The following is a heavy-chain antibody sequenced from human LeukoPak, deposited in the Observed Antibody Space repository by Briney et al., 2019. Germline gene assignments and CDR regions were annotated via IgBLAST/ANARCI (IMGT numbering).Heavy chain of an antibody. D-gene: IGHD3-3*01. J-gene: IGHJ4*02. CDR2: ISGSGGST. CDR1: AFTFSNYA. V-gene: IGHV3-23*01. CDR3: VQGRDFWSGSIFDY. Sequence: GRSLSLSCAPSAFTFSNYAMRWIRQAPGNGQQWVSGISGSGGSTYYADSVKGRFTISRDNSKNTLYLQMNSLRVEDTAVYYCVQGRDFWSGSIFDYWGQGTLVTVSS.